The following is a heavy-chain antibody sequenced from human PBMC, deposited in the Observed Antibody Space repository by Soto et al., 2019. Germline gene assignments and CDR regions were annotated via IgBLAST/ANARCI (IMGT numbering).Heavy chain of an antibody. Sequence: EVQLLESGGDLVQPGGSLRLSCATSGFTFSNCAMSWVRHTPGKGLEWVSGIIGSGANTYNAESVKGRFTISRDNSMNTIILHMNSLREDDSAVYYCAKDRDDRVDYGWGGFQKGG. D-gene: IGHD3-16*01. J-gene: IGHJ6*01. CDR3: AKDRDDRVDYGWGGFQK. V-gene: IGHV3-23*01. CDR2: IIGSGANT. CDR1: GFTFSNCA.